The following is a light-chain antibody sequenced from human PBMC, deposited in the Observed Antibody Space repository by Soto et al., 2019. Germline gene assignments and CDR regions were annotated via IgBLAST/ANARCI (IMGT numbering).Light chain of an antibody. CDR1: SSDVGGYNY. Sequence: QPVLTQPASVSGSPGQSITISCTGTSSDVGGYNYVSWYQQHPGKAPKLMIYDVNNRPSGVSYRFSGSKSGNTASLTISGLQAEEEADYYCSSYTSSSTLVFGTGTKLTVL. J-gene: IGLJ1*01. V-gene: IGLV2-14*03. CDR2: DVN. CDR3: SSYTSSSTLV.